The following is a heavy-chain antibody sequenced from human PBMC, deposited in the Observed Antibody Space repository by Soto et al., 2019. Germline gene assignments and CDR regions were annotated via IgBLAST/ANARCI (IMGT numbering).Heavy chain of an antibody. CDR2: ISSSGYT. J-gene: IGHJ5*02. CDR1: GGSISTNY. Sequence: PSETLSLTCTVSGGSISTNYWSWIRQPPGKGLEWIGYISSSGYTNYNASLKSRITISIDTSKNQFSLKLTSVTAADTAVYYCASLHPARFDPWGQATLVTVSS. V-gene: IGHV4-4*08. CDR3: ASLHPARFDP.